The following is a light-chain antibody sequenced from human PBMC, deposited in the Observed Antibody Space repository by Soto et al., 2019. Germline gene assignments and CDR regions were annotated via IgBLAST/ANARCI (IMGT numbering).Light chain of an antibody. V-gene: IGKV3-11*01. Sequence: EIVLTQSPATLSLSPGERATLSCRASRSVSSYLAWYQQKPGQAPRLLIYNASNRAAGSPARFSGSRSETDFTLTISNLEPEDFAVYYCQQRYAWPPITFGQGTRLEIK. CDR2: NAS. CDR1: RSVSSY. CDR3: QQRYAWPPIT. J-gene: IGKJ5*01.